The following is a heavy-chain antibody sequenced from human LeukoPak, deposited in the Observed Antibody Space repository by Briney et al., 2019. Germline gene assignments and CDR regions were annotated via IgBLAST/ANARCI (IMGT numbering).Heavy chain of an antibody. V-gene: IGHV3-20*04. CDR1: GFSIEDFG. CDR2: VTWNGGST. CDR3: AMKFSRDYYYMDV. Sequence: GGSLRLSCEASGFSIEDFGMSWVRQPPGKGLELVSGVTWNGGSTGYAASVEGRFTISRDNAKNSLYLQMNSLRAEDTALYYCAMKFSRDYYYMDVWGKGTTVTVSS. J-gene: IGHJ6*03.